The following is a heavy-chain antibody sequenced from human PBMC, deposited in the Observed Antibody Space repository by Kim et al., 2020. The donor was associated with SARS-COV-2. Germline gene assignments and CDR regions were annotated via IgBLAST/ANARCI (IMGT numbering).Heavy chain of an antibody. J-gene: IGHJ4*02. CDR2: ISGSGGST. V-gene: IGHV3-23*01. Sequence: GGSLRLSCAASGFTFSSYAMSWVRQAPGKGLEWVSAISGSGGSTYYADSVKGRFTISRDNSKNTLYLQMNSLRAEDTAVYYCAKGRWVYSSSWQGDWGQGALVTASS. D-gene: IGHD6-13*01. CDR3: AKGRWVYSSSWQGD. CDR1: GFTFSSYA.